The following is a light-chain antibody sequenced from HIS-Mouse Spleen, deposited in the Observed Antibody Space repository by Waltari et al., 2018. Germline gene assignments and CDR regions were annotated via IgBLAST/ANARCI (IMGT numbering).Light chain of an antibody. CDR1: QRVSSN. CDR3: QQYNNWPPRFT. CDR2: GAS. Sequence: EIVMTQSPATLSVSPGERATLPCRASQRVSSNLAWYQQKPGQAPRLLIYGASTRATGIPARFSGSGSGTEFTLTISSMQSEDFAVYYCQQYNNWPPRFTFGPGTKVDIK. V-gene: IGKV3-15*01. J-gene: IGKJ3*01.